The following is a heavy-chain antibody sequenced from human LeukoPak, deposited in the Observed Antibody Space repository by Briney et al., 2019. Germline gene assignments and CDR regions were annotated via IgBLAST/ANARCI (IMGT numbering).Heavy chain of an antibody. D-gene: IGHD3-9*01. V-gene: IGHV1-2*02. CDR3: ARDKEGGYYDILTGYYNTPEFDY. J-gene: IGHJ4*02. CDR1: GYTFTGYY. CDR2: INPNSGGT. Sequence: ASVKVSCKASGYTFTGYYMHWVRQAPGQGLEWMGWINPNSGGTNYAQKFQGRVTMTRDTSISTAYMELRSLRSDDTAVYYCARDKEGGYYDILTGYYNTPEFDYWGQGTLVTVSS.